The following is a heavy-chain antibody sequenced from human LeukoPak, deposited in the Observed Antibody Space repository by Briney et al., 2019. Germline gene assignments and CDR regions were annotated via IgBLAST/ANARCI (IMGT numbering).Heavy chain of an antibody. V-gene: IGHV3-74*01. Sequence: SGGSLRLSCAASGFTFSSYWMHWVRQAPGKGLVWVSRINSDGSSTSYADSVKGRFTISRDKAKNTLYLQMNSLRAEDTAVYYCARDPSSSWYYYYYYMDVWGKGTTVTISS. CDR1: GFTFSSYW. CDR2: INSDGSST. D-gene: IGHD6-13*01. J-gene: IGHJ6*03. CDR3: ARDPSSSWYYYYYYMDV.